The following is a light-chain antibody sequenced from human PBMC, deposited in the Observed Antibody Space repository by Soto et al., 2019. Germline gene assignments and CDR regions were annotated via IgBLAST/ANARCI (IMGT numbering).Light chain of an antibody. Sequence: DIQMTQSPSSLSASVGDRVTIICRASQGLNNYLAWFQQQPGKAPKSLVHATSSLQSGVPSRFSGSGSGTDFTLTISSLQPEDVATYYCQQYRSYPWTFGQGTKVEIK. CDR2: ATS. CDR1: QGLNNY. J-gene: IGKJ1*01. V-gene: IGKV1-16*01. CDR3: QQYRSYPWT.